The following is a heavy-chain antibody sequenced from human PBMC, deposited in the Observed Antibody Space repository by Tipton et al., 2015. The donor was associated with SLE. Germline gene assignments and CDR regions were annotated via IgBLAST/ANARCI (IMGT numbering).Heavy chain of an antibody. V-gene: IGHV4-31*03. Sequence: TLSLTCIVSGDSISSSSYYWSWVRQHPGKGLEWIGYIYHTGSTYYTPSLESRVTISVDTSKNQFSLRLTSMTPADTAVYYCARARRTTSSHFDYWGQGTLVTVSS. CDR3: ARARRTTSSHFDY. D-gene: IGHD2/OR15-2a*01. CDR1: GDSISSSSYY. J-gene: IGHJ4*02. CDR2: IYHTGST.